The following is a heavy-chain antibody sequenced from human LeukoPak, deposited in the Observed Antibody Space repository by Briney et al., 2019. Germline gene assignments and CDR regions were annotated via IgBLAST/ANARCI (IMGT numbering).Heavy chain of an antibody. D-gene: IGHD4-11*01. CDR1: GFTFSSYW. CDR2: VNPGGSST. V-gene: IGHV3-74*01. CDR3: ARSNQADDY. J-gene: IGHJ4*02. Sequence: PGGSLRLPCAAAGFTFSSYWMHWVRQVPGKGLVWVSRVNPGGSSTAYADSVKGRFSISRDNARNTLYLQMNSLRDEDTAVYYCARSNQADDYWGQGTLVTVSS.